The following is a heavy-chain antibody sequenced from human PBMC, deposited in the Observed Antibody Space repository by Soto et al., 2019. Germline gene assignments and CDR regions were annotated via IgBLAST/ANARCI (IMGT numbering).Heavy chain of an antibody. CDR2: TWYDGSNK. J-gene: IGHJ5*02. Sequence: GGSLRLSCIASGFAVNIHGMNWVRQAPGKGLEWVAVTWYDGSNKDYADSVKGRFTISRDNSKNTLYLQMNSLRAEDTAVYYCARPYYYGSGSYYPLDRWGQGTLVTV. CDR3: ARPYYYGSGSYYPLDR. V-gene: IGHV3-33*01. D-gene: IGHD3-10*01. CDR1: GFAVNIHG.